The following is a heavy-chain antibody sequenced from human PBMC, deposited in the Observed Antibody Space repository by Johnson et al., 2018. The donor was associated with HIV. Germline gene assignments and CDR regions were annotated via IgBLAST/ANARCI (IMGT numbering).Heavy chain of an antibody. CDR2: INWNGGNT. J-gene: IGHJ3*02. CDR1: GFTFDDYG. CDR3: AREAIAAADSNAFDI. D-gene: IGHD6-13*01. V-gene: IGHV3-20*04. Sequence: VQLVESGGSVVRPGVSLRLSCAASGFTFDDYGMSWVRQAPGKGLEWVSGINWNGGNTGYADYVKGRCTISRDNAKNSLYLQMNSLRAEDTALYYCAREAIAAADSNAFDIWGQGTMVTVSS.